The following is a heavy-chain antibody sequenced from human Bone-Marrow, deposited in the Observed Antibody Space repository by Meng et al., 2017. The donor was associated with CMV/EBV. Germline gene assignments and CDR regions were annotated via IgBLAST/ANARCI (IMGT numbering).Heavy chain of an antibody. CDR3: AREALGMDV. CDR2: ISSSGATI. Sequence: GESLKISCEASGFAFSKYEMNWVRQAPGKGLEWLSYISSSGATIYYADSVKGRFTISRDNAKNSLYLQMNSLRAEDTAVYYCAREALGMDVWGQGTTVTVSS. CDR1: GFAFSKYE. J-gene: IGHJ6*02. V-gene: IGHV3-48*03.